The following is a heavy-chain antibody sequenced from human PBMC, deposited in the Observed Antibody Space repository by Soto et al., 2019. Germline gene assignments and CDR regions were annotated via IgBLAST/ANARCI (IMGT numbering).Heavy chain of an antibody. CDR1: GGSISSGGYY. Sequence: SETLSLTCTVSGGSISSGGYYWSWIRQHPGKGLEWIGYIYYSGSTYYNPSLKSRVTISVDTSKNQFSLKLSSVTAADTAVYYCAVTMVRNKNLDYWGQGTLVTVSS. CDR2: IYYSGST. J-gene: IGHJ4*02. V-gene: IGHV4-31*03. D-gene: IGHD3-10*01. CDR3: AVTMVRNKNLDY.